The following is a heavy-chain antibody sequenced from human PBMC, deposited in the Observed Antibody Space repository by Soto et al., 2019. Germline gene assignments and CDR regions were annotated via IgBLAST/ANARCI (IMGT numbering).Heavy chain of an antibody. CDR2: IYYGGST. CDR1: VGSIVSSSYY. Sequence: SETLSLTATVSVGSIVSSSYYWSWIRQHPEKGLVWIGNIYYGGSTYYNPSLKTRVTISVATSKNHCSRTLSPVTTADTAVYYCARSVHYYYDSSGYYNWGQGTLVTVSS. CDR3: ARSVHYYYDSSGYYN. V-gene: IGHV4-31*03. D-gene: IGHD3-22*01. J-gene: IGHJ4*02.